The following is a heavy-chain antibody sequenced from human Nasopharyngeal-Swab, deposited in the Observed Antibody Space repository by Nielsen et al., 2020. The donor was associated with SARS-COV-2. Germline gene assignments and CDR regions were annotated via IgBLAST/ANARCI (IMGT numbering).Heavy chain of an antibody. CDR3: ARQGFVLYFDY. Sequence: GESLKIYCAASGLTVSSNYMSWVRQAPGKGLEWVSVIYSGGSTYYADSVKGRFTISRDNSKNTLYLQMNSLRAEDTAVYYCARQGFVLYFDYWGQGTLVTVSS. CDR2: IYSGGST. J-gene: IGHJ4*02. V-gene: IGHV3-66*02. CDR1: GLTVSSNY. D-gene: IGHD2-8*01.